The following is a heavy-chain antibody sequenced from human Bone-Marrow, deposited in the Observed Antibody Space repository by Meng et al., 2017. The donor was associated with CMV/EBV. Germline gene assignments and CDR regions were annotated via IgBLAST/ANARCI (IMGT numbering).Heavy chain of an antibody. CDR1: GGSISTYY. V-gene: IGHV4-59*01. J-gene: IGHJ6*02. CDR2: IYYTGST. D-gene: IGHD3-16*01. CDR3: AGDVHYGGRGGPMDV. Sequence: SETLSLTCTVSGGSISTYYWTWIRQSPGKGLEWIGYIYYTGSTTYNPSLKSRATISVDTSKNQFSLKLSSVTAADTAVYFCAGDVHYGGRGGPMDVWGQGTTVTVSS.